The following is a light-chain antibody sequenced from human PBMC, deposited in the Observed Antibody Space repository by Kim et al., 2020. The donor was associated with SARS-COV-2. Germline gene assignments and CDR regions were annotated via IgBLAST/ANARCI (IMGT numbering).Light chain of an antibody. CDR3: LHDYNYPWT. J-gene: IGKJ1*01. CDR1: PGIVKD. CDR2: AAS. Sequence: ASVGDRVTITFRTSPGIVKDLSWYQQNPGTAPKLLIYAASNLQTGVPSRFSGSGTGAYFSLSISSLQPEDVATYCCLHDYNYPWTFGQGTKVDIK. V-gene: IGKV1-6*01.